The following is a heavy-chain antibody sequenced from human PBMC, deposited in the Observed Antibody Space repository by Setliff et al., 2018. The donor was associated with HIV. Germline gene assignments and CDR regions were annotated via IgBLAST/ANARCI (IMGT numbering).Heavy chain of an antibody. D-gene: IGHD3-22*01. Sequence: GASVKVSCKASGGTVSRYGLSWVRQAPGQGLEWMGGINPMYGTSDYAQKFQGRLTLTADESANTVYMELNSLRSDDTAVYYCARMGDLATIGYSHYYMAVWGKGTPVTVSS. V-gene: IGHV1-69*13. CDR3: ARMGDLATIGYSHYYMAV. CDR2: INPMYGTS. CDR1: GGTVSRYG. J-gene: IGHJ6*03.